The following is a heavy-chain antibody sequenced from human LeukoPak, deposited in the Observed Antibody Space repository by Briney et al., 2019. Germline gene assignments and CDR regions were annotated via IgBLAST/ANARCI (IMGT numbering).Heavy chain of an antibody. D-gene: IGHD5-18*01. Sequence: SETLSLTCTVSGGSISGYYWSWIRQPPGKGLEWIGYIYYSGSTNYNPSLKSRVTISVDTSKNQFSLKLSSVTAADTAVYYCARAHGYSYGYGTPFDPWGQGTLVTVS. CDR2: IYYSGST. CDR1: GGSISGYY. CDR3: ARAHGYSYGYGTPFDP. V-gene: IGHV4-59*01. J-gene: IGHJ5*02.